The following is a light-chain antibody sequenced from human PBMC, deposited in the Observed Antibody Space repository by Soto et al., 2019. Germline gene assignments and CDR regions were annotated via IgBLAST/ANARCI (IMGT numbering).Light chain of an antibody. CDR2: EGS. CDR1: SSDVGNYNL. CDR3: CSYAGSDTFI. V-gene: IGLV2-23*03. J-gene: IGLJ2*01. Sequence: QSALTQPASVSGSPGQSITISCTGTSSDVGNYNLVSWYQQHPGKAPKLMIYEGSKRPSGVSNRFSGSKFGNTASLTISGLQAEDEADYYCCSYAGSDTFIFGGGTQLTVL.